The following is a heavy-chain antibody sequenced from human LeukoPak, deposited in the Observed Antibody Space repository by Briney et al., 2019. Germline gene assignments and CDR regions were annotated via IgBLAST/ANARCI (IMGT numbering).Heavy chain of an antibody. CDR3: ARPGYSGYDYYFDY. Sequence: GGSLRLSCAASGFTFSSYEMNWVRQAPGKGLEWVSYISCSGSTIYYADSVKGRFTISRDNAKNSLYLQMNSLRAEDTAVYYCARPGYSGYDYYFDYWGQGTLVTVSS. CDR2: ISCSGSTI. CDR1: GFTFSSYE. D-gene: IGHD5-12*01. V-gene: IGHV3-48*03. J-gene: IGHJ4*02.